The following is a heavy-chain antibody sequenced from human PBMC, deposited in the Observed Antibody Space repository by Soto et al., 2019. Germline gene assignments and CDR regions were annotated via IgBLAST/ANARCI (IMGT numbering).Heavy chain of an antibody. CDR2: VYTDGSRT. CDR1: GFTFSSYW. D-gene: IGHD3-16*01. V-gene: IGHV3-74*01. Sequence: EVQLVESGGGLVQPGGSLRLSCAASGFTFSSYWMHWVRQAPGKGLVWVSRVYTDGSRTSYADSVKGRFTISRDNAENTLYLQMNSLRAEDTAVYYCARGGGGYYYMDVWGKGTTVTVAS. J-gene: IGHJ6*03. CDR3: ARGGGGYYYMDV.